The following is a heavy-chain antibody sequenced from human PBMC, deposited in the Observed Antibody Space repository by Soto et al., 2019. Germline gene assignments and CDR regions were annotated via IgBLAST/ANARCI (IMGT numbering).Heavy chain of an antibody. V-gene: IGHV4-31*03. CDR3: ARAPIE. Sequence: SETLSLTCTVSGGSIRSGGYFGSWIRQHPGKGLEWIGYIYYSGSTYYNPSLKSRVTISVVTSKNQFSLMLIFVTAADTAVYYYARAPIEWGKGTLVTVS. CDR2: IYYSGST. CDR1: GGSIRSGGYF. J-gene: IGHJ4*01. D-gene: IGHD1-26*01.